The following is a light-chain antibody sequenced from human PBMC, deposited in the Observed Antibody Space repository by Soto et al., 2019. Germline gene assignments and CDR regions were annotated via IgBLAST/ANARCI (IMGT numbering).Light chain of an antibody. J-gene: IGKJ2*01. CDR3: QQYGSSSYT. Sequence: EMVLTQSPGTLSLSPGERATLSCRASQSVSSSYLAWYQQKPGQAPRLLIYGASSRATGIPARFSGSGSGTDFTLTISRLEPEDFAVYYFQQYGSSSYTFGQGTKLEIK. CDR2: GAS. CDR1: QSVSSSY. V-gene: IGKV3-20*01.